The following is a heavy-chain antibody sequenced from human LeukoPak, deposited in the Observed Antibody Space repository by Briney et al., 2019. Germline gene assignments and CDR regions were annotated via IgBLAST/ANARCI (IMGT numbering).Heavy chain of an antibody. CDR2: INHSGST. CDR3: ARGKQIRYCSSTSCYRGFDP. Sequence: KASETLSLTCTVSGGSISSGDYYWSWIRQPPGKGLEWIGEINHSGSTNYNPSLKSRVTISVDTSKNQFSLKLSSVTAADTAVYYCARGKQIRYCSSTSCYRGFDPWGQGTLVTVSS. CDR1: GGSISSGDYY. D-gene: IGHD2-2*02. V-gene: IGHV4-30-4*01. J-gene: IGHJ5*02.